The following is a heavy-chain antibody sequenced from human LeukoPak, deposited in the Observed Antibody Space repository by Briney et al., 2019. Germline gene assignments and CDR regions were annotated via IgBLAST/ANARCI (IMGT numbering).Heavy chain of an antibody. J-gene: IGHJ4*02. CDR3: ASSNYYGSGSYRDY. V-gene: IGHV4-39*01. CDR2: IYYSGST. CDR1: GGSISSSSYY. Sequence: SETLSLTCTVSGGSISSSSYYWGWIRQPPGRGLEWIGSIYYSGSTYYNPSLKSRVTISVDTSKNQFSLKLSSVTAADTAVYYCASSNYYGSGSYRDYWGQGTLVTVSS. D-gene: IGHD3-10*01.